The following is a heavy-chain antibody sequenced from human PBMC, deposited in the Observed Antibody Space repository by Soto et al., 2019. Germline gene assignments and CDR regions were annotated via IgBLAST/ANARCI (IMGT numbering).Heavy chain of an antibody. Sequence: QVQLQESGPGLVKPSETLSLTCTVSGGSISSYYWSWIRQPPGKGLEWIGYIYYSGSTNYNPSLKSRVTISVDTSKTQFSLKLSSVTAADTAVYYCARAAVDFWSGYYENWFDPWGQGTLVTVSS. J-gene: IGHJ5*02. D-gene: IGHD3-3*01. CDR1: GGSISSYY. CDR3: ARAAVDFWSGYYENWFDP. V-gene: IGHV4-59*01. CDR2: IYYSGST.